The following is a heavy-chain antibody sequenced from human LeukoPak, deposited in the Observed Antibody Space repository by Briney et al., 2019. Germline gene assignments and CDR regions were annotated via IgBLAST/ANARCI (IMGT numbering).Heavy chain of an antibody. CDR1: GFTLSNFA. V-gene: IGHV3-23*01. D-gene: IGHD4-11*01. CDR2: ISGSGDST. J-gene: IGHJ4*02. Sequence: GGSLRLSCAASGFTLSNFAMSWGRQAPGKGLEGVSAISGSGDSTYYADSVKGRFTISRDNSKSTLYLQMTSLRAEDTAVYYCAKNRGNYYYFDYWGQGTLVTVSS. CDR3: AKNRGNYYYFDY.